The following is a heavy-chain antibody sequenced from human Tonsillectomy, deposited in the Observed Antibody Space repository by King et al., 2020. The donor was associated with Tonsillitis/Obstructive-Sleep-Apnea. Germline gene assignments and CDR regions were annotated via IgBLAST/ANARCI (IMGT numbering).Heavy chain of an antibody. D-gene: IGHD1-26*01. CDR1: GDTFSSHA. CDR3: AYSREGYYHFYYYGMDV. J-gene: IGHJ6*02. V-gene: IGHV1-69*10. CDR2: IIYNLGIA. Sequence: QLVQSGAEVKKPGSSVKVSCKASGDTFSSHAISWVRQAPGQGLEWMGGIIYNLGIAKYSHKFQGRVTITADKYTSTTYMEVSRLRSDDTAVYHWAYSREGYYHFYYYGMDVWGQGTTVTVSS.